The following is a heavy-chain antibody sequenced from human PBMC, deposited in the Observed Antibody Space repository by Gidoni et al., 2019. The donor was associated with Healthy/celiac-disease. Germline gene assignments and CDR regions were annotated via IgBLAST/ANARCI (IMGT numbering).Heavy chain of an antibody. CDR3: AKGVDTAIGIDY. CDR1: GFTFSSYG. J-gene: IGHJ4*02. CDR2: ISYDGSNK. Sequence: QVQLVESGGGVVQPGRSLRLSCAASGFTFSSYGMHWVRQAPGKGLEWVAVISYDGSNKYYADSVKGRFTISRDNSKNTLYLQMNSLRAEDTAVYYCAKGVDTAIGIDYWGQGTLVTVSS. D-gene: IGHD5-18*01. V-gene: IGHV3-30*18.